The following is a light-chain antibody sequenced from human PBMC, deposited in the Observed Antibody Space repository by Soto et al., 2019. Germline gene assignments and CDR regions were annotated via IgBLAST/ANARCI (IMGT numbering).Light chain of an antibody. J-gene: IGKJ1*01. CDR1: QSVNIY. CDR3: QQYGSLSWT. Sequence: EIVMTQSPATLSVSPGERATLSCRASQSVNIYLAWYQFRPGLAPRIIIFGASGRATGIPDRFSGSGSGTDFTLTISRLEPEDFAVYYCQQYGSLSWTFGQGNKVDIK. V-gene: IGKV3-20*01. CDR2: GAS.